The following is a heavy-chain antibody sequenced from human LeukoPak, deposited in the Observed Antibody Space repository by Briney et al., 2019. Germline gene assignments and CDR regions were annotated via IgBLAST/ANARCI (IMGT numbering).Heavy chain of an antibody. CDR3: ADPYYYDSSGYSVQH. CDR1: GLTFSNYA. D-gene: IGHD3-22*01. V-gene: IGHV3-23*01. CDR2: ISGSGGRT. J-gene: IGHJ1*01. Sequence: GGSLRLSCAASGLTFSNYAMSWVRQAPGKGLEWVSSISGSGGRTFLAVSAEGRFAISRDNSKNTLYLQMNSLRAEDTAVYYCADPYYYDSSGYSVQHWGQGTLVTVSS.